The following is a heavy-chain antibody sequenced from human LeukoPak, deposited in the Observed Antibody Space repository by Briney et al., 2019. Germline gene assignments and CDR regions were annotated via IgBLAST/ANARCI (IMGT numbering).Heavy chain of an antibody. V-gene: IGHV4-34*01. CDR2: INHSGST. D-gene: IGHD6-6*01. Sequence: RPSETLSLTCAVYGGSFSGYYWSWIRQPPGKGPEWIGEINHSGSTNYNPSLKSRVTISVDTSKNQFSLKLSSVSAADTAVYYCARGEYSSSSWFDPWGQGTLVTVSS. CDR1: GGSFSGYY. CDR3: ARGEYSSSSWFDP. J-gene: IGHJ5*02.